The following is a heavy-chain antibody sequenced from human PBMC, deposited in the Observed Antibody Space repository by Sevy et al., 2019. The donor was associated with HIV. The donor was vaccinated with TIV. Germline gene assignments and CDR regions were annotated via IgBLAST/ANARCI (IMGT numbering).Heavy chain of an antibody. Sequence: GESLKISCAASGFTFSSYAMSWVRQAPGKGLEWVSSISGSGGRNYYADSVKGRFTISRDNSKNALYLQMNSLRAEDTAVYYCAKDLLQLRTSGAFDIWGQGTMVTVSS. D-gene: IGHD1-1*01. J-gene: IGHJ3*02. V-gene: IGHV3-23*01. CDR1: GFTFSSYA. CDR2: ISGSGGRN. CDR3: AKDLLQLRTSGAFDI.